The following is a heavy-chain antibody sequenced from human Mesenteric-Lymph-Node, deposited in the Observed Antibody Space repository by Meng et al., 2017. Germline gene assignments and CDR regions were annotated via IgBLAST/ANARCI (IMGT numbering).Heavy chain of an antibody. Sequence: ASVKVSCKASGYTFTSYDINWVRQATGQGLEWMGWMNPNSGNTGYAKKFKGRVTMTRNTSISTAYMELSSLRYEDTAVYYCARCAGRLQIAAAGINYYYYYGMDVWGQGTTVTVSS. CDR2: MNPNSGNT. V-gene: IGHV1-8*01. CDR3: ARCAGRLQIAAAGINYYYYYGMDV. J-gene: IGHJ6*02. D-gene: IGHD6-13*01. CDR1: GYTFTSYD.